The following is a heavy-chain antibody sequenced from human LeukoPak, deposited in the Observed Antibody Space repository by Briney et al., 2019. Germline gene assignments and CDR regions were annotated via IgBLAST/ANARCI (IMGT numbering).Heavy chain of an antibody. CDR3: ARALNTAYLA. CDR1: GGSISSGSYY. D-gene: IGHD1/OR15-1a*01. Sequence: RASQTLSLTCTVSGGSISSGSYYWSWIRQPAGKGLEWIGRIYTSGSTNYNPSLKSRVTISVDTSKNQFSLKLSSVTAADTAVYYCARALNTAYLAWGQGTLVTVSS. J-gene: IGHJ5*02. CDR2: IYTSGST. V-gene: IGHV4-61*02.